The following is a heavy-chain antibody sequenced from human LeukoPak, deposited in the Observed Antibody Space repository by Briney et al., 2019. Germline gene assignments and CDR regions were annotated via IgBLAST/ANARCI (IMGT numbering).Heavy chain of an antibody. Sequence: ASVKVSCKASGYTFTSYYMHWVRQAPGQGLEWMGIINPNVGSTSYAQKFQGRVTMTRDTSTTAVYMELSSLRSEDTAVYYCARALSGASRMGNDYWGQGTLVTVSS. CDR2: INPNVGST. D-gene: IGHD2-15*01. V-gene: IGHV1-46*01. CDR1: GYTFTSYY. J-gene: IGHJ4*02. CDR3: ARALSGASRMGNDY.